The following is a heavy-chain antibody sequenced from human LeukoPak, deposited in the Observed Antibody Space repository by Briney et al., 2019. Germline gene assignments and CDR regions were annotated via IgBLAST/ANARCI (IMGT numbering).Heavy chain of an antibody. D-gene: IGHD6-6*01. CDR2: ISSSSSYI. V-gene: IGHV3-21*01. CDR1: GFTFSNYN. J-gene: IGHJ4*02. CDR3: ASSLDPRSSSSVYPTTTIDY. Sequence: GGSLRLSCAASGFTFSNYNMTWVRQAPGKGLEWVSSISSSSSYIYYADSVKGRFTISRDNAKNSLYLQMNSLRAEDTAVYYCASSLDPRSSSSVYPTTTIDYWGQGTLVTVSS.